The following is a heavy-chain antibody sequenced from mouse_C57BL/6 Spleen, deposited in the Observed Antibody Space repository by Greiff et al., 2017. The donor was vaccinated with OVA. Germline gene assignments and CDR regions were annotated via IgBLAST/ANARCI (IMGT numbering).Heavy chain of an antibody. D-gene: IGHD4-1*01. CDR1: GFNIKDYY. J-gene: IGHJ3*01. Sequence: VHVKQSGAELVKPGASVKLSCTASGFNIKDYYMHWVKQRTEQGLEWIGRIDPEDGETKYAPKFQGKATITADTSSNTAYLQLSSLTSEDTAVYYCAAVPNWDVEGFAYWGQGTLVTVSA. CDR2: IDPEDGET. V-gene: IGHV14-2*01. CDR3: AAVPNWDVEGFAY.